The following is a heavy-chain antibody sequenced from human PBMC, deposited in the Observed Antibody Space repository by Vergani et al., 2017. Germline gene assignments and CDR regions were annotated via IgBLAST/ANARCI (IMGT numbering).Heavy chain of an antibody. J-gene: IGHJ6*02. V-gene: IGHV4-34*01. CDR2: INHSGST. CDR1: VGSFSGYY. CDR3: ARNWYVNGMDV. D-gene: IGHD1-1*01. Sequence: QVQLQQWGAGLLKPSETLSLTCAVYVGSFSGYYWSWIRQPPGKGLEWIGEINHSGSTNYNPSLKSRVTISVDTSKNQFSLKLSSVTAADTAVYYCARNWYVNGMDVWGQGTTVTVSS.